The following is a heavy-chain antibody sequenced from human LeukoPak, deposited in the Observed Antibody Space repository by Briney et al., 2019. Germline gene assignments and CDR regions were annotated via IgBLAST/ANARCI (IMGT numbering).Heavy chain of an antibody. CDR3: ARLIHLWYIDY. D-gene: IGHD5-18*01. CDR1: GGSISSYY. V-gene: IGHV4-59*01. CDR2: IYYSGST. Sequence: PSETLSLTCTVSGGSISSYYWSWIRQPPGKGLEWIGYIYYSGSTSCNPSLKSRVTISVDASKTQFSLKLSSVTAADTAVYYCARLIHLWYIDYWGQGTLVTVSS. J-gene: IGHJ4*02.